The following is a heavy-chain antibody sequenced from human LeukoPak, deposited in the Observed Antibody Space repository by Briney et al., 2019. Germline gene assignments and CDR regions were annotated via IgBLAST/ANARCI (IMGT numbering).Heavy chain of an antibody. D-gene: IGHD2-15*01. Sequence: GRSLRLSCTTYGFTFPDYAMTWVRQAPGKGLESVGFIRSEAYGGTAEYAASVKDRFTISRHDSKSIAYLQMNSLKTEDTAVYYCTRAVYCSGRACSFDAWGQGTLVTVSS. CDR3: TRAVYCSGRACSFDA. V-gene: IGHV3-49*04. CDR1: GFTFPDYA. CDR2: IRSEAYGGTA. J-gene: IGHJ5*02.